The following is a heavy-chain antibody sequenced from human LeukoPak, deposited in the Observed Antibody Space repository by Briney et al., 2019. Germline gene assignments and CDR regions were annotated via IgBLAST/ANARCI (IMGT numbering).Heavy chain of an antibody. CDR3: AKFYDISTGYFDC. D-gene: IGHD3-9*01. J-gene: IGHJ4*02. CDR2: ISGGGGST. V-gene: IGHV3-23*01. CDR1: GFTFSSYA. Sequence: PGGSLRLSCAASGFTFSSYAMSWVRQSPGKGLEWVSPISGGGGSTYYADSVKGRFTISRDNSKSTLYLQMNSLRAEDTAVYYCAKFYDISTGYFDCWGQGTLVTVSS.